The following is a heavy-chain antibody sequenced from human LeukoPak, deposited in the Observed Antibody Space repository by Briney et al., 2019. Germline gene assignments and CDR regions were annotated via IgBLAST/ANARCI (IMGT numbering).Heavy chain of an antibody. CDR2: ISSSGSTI. J-gene: IGHJ6*03. Sequence: PGGSLRLSCAASGFTFSSYEMNWVRQAPGKGLEWVSYISSSGSTIYYADSVKGRFTISRDNSKNTLYLQMNSLRAEDTAVYYCAKGGGSGSYGPRWIYYYYMDVWGKGTTVTISS. V-gene: IGHV3-48*03. D-gene: IGHD3-10*01. CDR1: GFTFSSYE. CDR3: AKGGGSGSYGPRWIYYYYMDV.